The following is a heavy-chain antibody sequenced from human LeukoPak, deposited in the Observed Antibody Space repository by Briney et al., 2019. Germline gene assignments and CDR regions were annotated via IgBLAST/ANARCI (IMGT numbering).Heavy chain of an antibody. CDR1: GDTFSSYA. CDR2: IIPIFDTA. J-gene: IGHJ5*02. D-gene: IGHD4-17*01. CDR3: ARDVNYGDYVGNWFDP. Sequence: SVKVSCKASGDTFSSYAISWVRQAPGQGLEWMGGIIPIFDTANYAQKFQGRVTITADESTSTAYMELSSLRSEDTAVYYCARDVNYGDYVGNWFDPWGQGTLVTVSS. V-gene: IGHV1-69*13.